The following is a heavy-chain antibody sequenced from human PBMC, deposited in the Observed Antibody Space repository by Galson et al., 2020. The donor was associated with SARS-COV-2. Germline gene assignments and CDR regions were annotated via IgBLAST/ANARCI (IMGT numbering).Heavy chain of an antibody. Sequence: GESLKISCAASGFTFSSYWMSWVRQAPGKGLEWVANIKQDGSEKYYVDSVKGRFTISRDNAKNSLYLQMNSLRAEDTAVYYCARELGLDYSSGWPLDYWGQGTLVTVSS. CDR2: IKQDGSEK. CDR3: ARELGLDYSSGWPLDY. J-gene: IGHJ4*02. D-gene: IGHD6-19*01. CDR1: GFTFSSYW. V-gene: IGHV3-7*01.